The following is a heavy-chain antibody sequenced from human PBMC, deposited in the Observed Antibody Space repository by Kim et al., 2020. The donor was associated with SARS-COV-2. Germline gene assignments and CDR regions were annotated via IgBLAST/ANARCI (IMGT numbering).Heavy chain of an antibody. J-gene: IGHJ4*02. V-gene: IGHV4-34*01. Sequence: YHPPLQSRVTISVDTSTNQFSRKLSSVTAADTAVYYCARGRRGGSYYFDYWGQGTLVTVSS. CDR3: ARGRRGGSYYFDY. D-gene: IGHD2-15*01.